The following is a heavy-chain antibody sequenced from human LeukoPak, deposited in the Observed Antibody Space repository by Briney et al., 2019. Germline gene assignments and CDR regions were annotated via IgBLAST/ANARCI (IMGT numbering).Heavy chain of an antibody. Sequence: GGSLGLSCAASGFTFSSYAMSWVRQAPGKGLEWVSAISGSGGSTYYADSVKGRFTISRDNSKNTLYLQTNSLRAEDTAVYYCAKDGSSSGWYASYFQHWGQGTLVTVSS. D-gene: IGHD6-19*01. CDR3: AKDGSSSGWYASYFQH. CDR2: ISGSGGST. J-gene: IGHJ1*01. CDR1: GFTFSSYA. V-gene: IGHV3-23*01.